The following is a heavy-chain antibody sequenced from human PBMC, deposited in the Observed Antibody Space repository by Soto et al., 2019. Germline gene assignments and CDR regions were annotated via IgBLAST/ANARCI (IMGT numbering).Heavy chain of an antibody. CDR2: INSDGTST. V-gene: IGHV3-74*01. Sequence: ETLSLTCTVSGGSITSPNYYWSWIRQHPGKGLEWVSRINSDGTSTIYADSVKGRFTISRDNAKNTLYLQMNSLRVEDTAVYYCARGYNYIIGFGMDAWGQGTTVTVSS. J-gene: IGHJ6*02. D-gene: IGHD5-18*01. CDR1: GGSITSPNYY. CDR3: ARGYNYIIGFGMDA.